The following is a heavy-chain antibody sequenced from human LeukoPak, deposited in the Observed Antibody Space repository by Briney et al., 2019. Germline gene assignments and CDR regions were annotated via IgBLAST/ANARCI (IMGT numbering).Heavy chain of an antibody. D-gene: IGHD6-19*01. V-gene: IGHV1-46*01. Sequence: ASVKVSCKASGYTFTSYYMHWVRQAPGQGLEWMGINNPSGGSTSYAQKFQGRVTMTRDTSTSTVYMELSSLRSEDTAVYYCARAQAWDSSDPNWFDPWGQGTLVTVSS. J-gene: IGHJ5*02. CDR1: GYTFTSYY. CDR2: NNPSGGST. CDR3: ARAQAWDSSDPNWFDP.